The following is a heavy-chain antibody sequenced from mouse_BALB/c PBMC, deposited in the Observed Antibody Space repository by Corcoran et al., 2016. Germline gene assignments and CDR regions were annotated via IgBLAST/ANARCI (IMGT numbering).Heavy chain of an antibody. CDR2: IDPANGNT. D-gene: IGHD1-2*01. CDR1: GFNIKDTY. CDR3: ARGGSAREYDAMDY. J-gene: IGHJ4*01. V-gene: IGHV14-3*02. Sequence: EVQLQQSGAELVKPGASVKLSCTASGFNIKDTYMHWVKQRPEQGLEWIGRIDPANGNTKYDPKFQGKATITADTSSNTAYLQLSSLTSEDTAVYYCARGGSAREYDAMDYWGQGTSVTVSS.